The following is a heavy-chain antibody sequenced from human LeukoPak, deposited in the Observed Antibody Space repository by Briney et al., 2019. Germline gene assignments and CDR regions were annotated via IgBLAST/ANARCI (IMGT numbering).Heavy chain of an antibody. Sequence: GESLKISCTGSGYIFTSYWIGWVRQMPGKGLEWMGIIYPGDSDTRYSPSFQGQVTISADKSISTAYLQWSSLKASDTAMYYCARSRIAAAGTSDYWGQGTLVTVSS. CDR2: IYPGDSDT. J-gene: IGHJ4*02. D-gene: IGHD6-13*01. V-gene: IGHV5-51*01. CDR1: GYIFTSYW. CDR3: ARSRIAAAGTSDY.